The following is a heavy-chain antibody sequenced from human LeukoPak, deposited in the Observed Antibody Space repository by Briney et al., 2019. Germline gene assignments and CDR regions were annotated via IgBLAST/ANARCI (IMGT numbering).Heavy chain of an antibody. CDR2: ISYDGGSE. V-gene: IGHV3-30-3*01. CDR1: GFTFSLYA. Sequence: GGSLRLSCAASGFTFSLYAIHWVRQPPGKGLEWVAVISYDGGSEYYADSVKGRFTISRDNSKNTLYLQMNSLRPEDTAVYYCARDWNGGSYSLDYWGQGTLVTVSS. D-gene: IGHD1-26*01. J-gene: IGHJ4*02. CDR3: ARDWNGGSYSLDY.